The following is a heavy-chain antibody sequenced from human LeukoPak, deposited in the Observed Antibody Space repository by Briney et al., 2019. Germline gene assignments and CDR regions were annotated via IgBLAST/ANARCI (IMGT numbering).Heavy chain of an antibody. Sequence: SETLSLTCAVYGGSCDDYYCSWLRQPPGKGLEWIGEIHPSGIFYYNSSLLSRVTISIDTSKSQFSLRLTSVTAAVTAFYYCARGRDRSKAGDHWGQGSLVTVSS. CDR2: IHPSGIF. CDR3: ARGRDRSKAGDH. J-gene: IGHJ4*02. D-gene: IGHD5-24*01. CDR1: GGSCDDYY. V-gene: IGHV4-34*01.